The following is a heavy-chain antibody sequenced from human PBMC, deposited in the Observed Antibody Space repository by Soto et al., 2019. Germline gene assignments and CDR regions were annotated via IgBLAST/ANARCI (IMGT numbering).Heavy chain of an antibody. V-gene: IGHV3-15*01. CDR1: GFTFSHVW. J-gene: IGHJ3*02. CDR3: AADAYCSSNTCPGAIAI. D-gene: IGHD2-2*01. CDR2: VKRKSDGGTT. Sequence: EVQLVESGGGLVKPGGSLRLSCVASGFTFSHVWMTWVRQAPGKGLEWVGRVKRKSDGGTTDYAAPVKGRFTISRDDLRNTLYLQMNSLKIEDTAVYYCAADAYCSSNTCPGAIAILGQGTVVTVSS.